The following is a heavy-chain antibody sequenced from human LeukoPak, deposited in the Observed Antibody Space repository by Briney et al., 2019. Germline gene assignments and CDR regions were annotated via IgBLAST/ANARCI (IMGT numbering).Heavy chain of an antibody. Sequence: GGSLRLSCAASGFTFSSYGMHWVRQAPGKGLEWVAVISYDGSNKYYADSVKGRFTISRDNSKNTLYLQMNSLRAEDTAVYYCAKLTLTVTTSGAAFDIWGQGTMVTVSS. CDR2: ISYDGSNK. D-gene: IGHD4-17*01. J-gene: IGHJ3*02. V-gene: IGHV3-30*18. CDR3: AKLTLTVTTSGAAFDI. CDR1: GFTFSSYG.